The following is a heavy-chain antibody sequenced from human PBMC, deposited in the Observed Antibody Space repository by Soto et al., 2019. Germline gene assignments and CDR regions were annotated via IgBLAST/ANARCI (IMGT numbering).Heavy chain of an antibody. CDR2: ISSSSSTI. D-gene: IGHD3-3*01. CDR1: GFTFSSYS. V-gene: IGHV3-48*01. CDR3: ARDQYDFWSGYYPYYYYGMDV. J-gene: IGHJ6*02. Sequence: GGSLRLSCAASGFTFSSYSMNWVRQAPGKGLEWVSYISSSSSTIYYADSVKGRLTISRDNAKNSLYLQMNSLRAEDTAVYYCARDQYDFWSGYYPYYYYGMDVWGQGTTVTVSS.